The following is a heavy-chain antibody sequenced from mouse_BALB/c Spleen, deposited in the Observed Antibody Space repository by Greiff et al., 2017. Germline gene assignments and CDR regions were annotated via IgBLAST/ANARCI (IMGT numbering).Heavy chain of an antibody. D-gene: IGHD2-10*02. CDR1: GYTFTDYN. CDR3: ARKYGNWDYYAMDY. J-gene: IGHJ4*01. CDR2: INPNNGGT. V-gene: IGHV1-18*01. Sequence: EVQLQQSGPELVKPGASVKIPCKASGYTFTDYNMDWVKQSHGKSLEWIGDINPNNGGTIYNQKFKGKATLTVDKSSSTAYMELRSLTSEDTAVYYCARKYGNWDYYAMDYWGQGTSVTVYS.